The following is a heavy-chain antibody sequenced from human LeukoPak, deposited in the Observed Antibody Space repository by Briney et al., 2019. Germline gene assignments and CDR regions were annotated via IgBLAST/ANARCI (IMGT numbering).Heavy chain of an antibody. CDR1: GFTFSSYG. V-gene: IGHV3-33*01. D-gene: IGHD2-15*01. J-gene: IGHJ4*02. Sequence: PGWSLRLSCAASGFTFSSYGMHWVRQAPGKGLEWVAVICYDGSNKYYADSVKGRFTISRDNSKNTLYLQMNSLRAEDTAVYYCARGGPWSYCSGGSCYSQFDYWGQGTLVTVSS. CDR3: ARGGPWSYCSGGSCYSQFDY. CDR2: ICYDGSNK.